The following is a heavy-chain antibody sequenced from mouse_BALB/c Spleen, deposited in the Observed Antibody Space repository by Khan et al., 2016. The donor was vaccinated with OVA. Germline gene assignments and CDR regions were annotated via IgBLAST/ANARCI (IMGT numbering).Heavy chain of an antibody. D-gene: IGHD1-1*01. V-gene: IGHV5-12-2*01. CDR2: ISHGGSSV. CDR3: TRPSTTQYDYGMDY. CDR1: GFTFSSYT. J-gene: IGHJ4*01. Sequence: EVQLVESGGGLVQPGGSLKLSCAASGFTFSSYTMSWVRQTPDKRLEWVALISHGGSSVYYPDTVKGRFTSSRDNAKNTLYLQMSSLKSEDTAMYYCTRPSTTQYDYGMDYWGQGTSVIVSS.